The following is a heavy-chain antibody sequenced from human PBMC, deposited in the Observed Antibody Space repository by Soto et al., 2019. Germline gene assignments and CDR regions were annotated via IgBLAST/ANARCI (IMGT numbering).Heavy chain of an antibody. CDR1: GFTFSSYG. V-gene: IGHV3-30*03. CDR3: VGGIAVADFDY. J-gene: IGHJ4*02. Sequence: QVQLVESGGGVVQPGRSLRLSCAASGFTFSSYGMHWVRQAPGKGLEWVAVISYDGSNKYYADSVKGRFTISRDNSKNTLYLQMNSLRAEDTAVYYCVGGIAVADFDYWGQGTLVTVSS. D-gene: IGHD6-19*01. CDR2: ISYDGSNK.